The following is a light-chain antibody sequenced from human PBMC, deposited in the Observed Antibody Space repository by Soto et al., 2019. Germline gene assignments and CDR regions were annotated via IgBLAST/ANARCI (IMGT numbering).Light chain of an antibody. CDR1: QSVSSTY. V-gene: IGKV3-20*01. Sequence: EIVLTQSPGTLSLSPGERASLSCRASQSVSSTYLAWYQQKPGQAPRLLIFGASNRATGIPDRFSGSGSGTDFTLTISRLETEDFAFYYCQQYGSSPRTFGQGTKVEIK. J-gene: IGKJ1*01. CDR3: QQYGSSPRT. CDR2: GAS.